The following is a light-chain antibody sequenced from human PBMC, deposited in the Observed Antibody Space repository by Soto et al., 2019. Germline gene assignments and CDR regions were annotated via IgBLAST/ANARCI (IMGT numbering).Light chain of an antibody. CDR2: AAS. V-gene: IGKV1-39*01. Sequence: DIQMTQSPSSLSASVGDRVTITCRASQSISSYLNWYQQKPGKAPKLLIYAASSLQSGVPSRFSGSGSDTDFTLNISSLQPEDFATYYCQQSYSTPTFGGGTKVEIK. CDR1: QSISSY. CDR3: QQSYSTPT. J-gene: IGKJ4*01.